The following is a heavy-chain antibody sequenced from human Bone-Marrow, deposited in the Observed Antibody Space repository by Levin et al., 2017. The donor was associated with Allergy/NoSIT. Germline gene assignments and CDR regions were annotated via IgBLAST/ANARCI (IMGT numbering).Heavy chain of an antibody. D-gene: IGHD6-19*01. CDR2: IKGDGSEK. V-gene: IGHV3-7*01. Sequence: PGESLKISCSASGITFSNFWMTWVRQAPGKGLEWVANIKGDGSEKYYVDSVEGRFTISRDNAMNSLFLQMNSLRGDDTAVYFCASVRFDTTDWYRIDYWGQGTLVTVSS. CDR3: ASVRFDTTDWYRIDY. J-gene: IGHJ4*02. CDR1: GITFSNFW.